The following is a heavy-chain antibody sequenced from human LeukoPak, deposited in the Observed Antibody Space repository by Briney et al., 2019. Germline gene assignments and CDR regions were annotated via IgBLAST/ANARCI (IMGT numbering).Heavy chain of an antibody. CDR3: ARQPYYYGRKYDAFDI. J-gene: IGHJ3*02. Sequence: GESLKISCKGSGYSFTSYWIGWVRPMPGKGLEWMGIIYPGDSDTRYSPSFQGQVTISADKSISTAYLQWSSLKASDTAMYYCARQPYYYGRKYDAFDIWGQGTMVTVSS. CDR1: GYSFTSYW. D-gene: IGHD3-10*01. CDR2: IYPGDSDT. V-gene: IGHV5-51*01.